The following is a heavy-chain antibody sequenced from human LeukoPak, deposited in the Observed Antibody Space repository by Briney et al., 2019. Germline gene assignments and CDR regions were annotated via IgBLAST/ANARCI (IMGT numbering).Heavy chain of an antibody. CDR1: GYTFTSYD. CDR3: ARGEAAMDAFEI. J-gene: IGHJ3*02. CDR2: MNPNSGNT. Sequence: GASVKVSCKASGYTFTSYDINWVRQATGQGLEWMGWMNPNSGNTDYAQKFQGRVTMTRKTSISTAYMELSSLSSEDTAVYYCARGEAAMDAFEIWGQGTMVTVS. D-gene: IGHD2-2*01. V-gene: IGHV1-8*01.